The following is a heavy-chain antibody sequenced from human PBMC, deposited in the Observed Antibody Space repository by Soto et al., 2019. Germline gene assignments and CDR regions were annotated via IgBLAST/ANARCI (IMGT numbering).Heavy chain of an antibody. V-gene: IGHV1-69*13. Sequence: SVKVSCKASGGTFSSYAISWVRQAPGQGLEWMGGIIPIFGTANYAQKFQGRVTITADESTSTAYMELSSLRSEDTAVYYCARDNDSSGWTLSYYYGMDVWGQGTTVTVSS. CDR1: GGTFSSYA. D-gene: IGHD6-19*01. CDR3: ARDNDSSGWTLSYYYGMDV. J-gene: IGHJ6*02. CDR2: IIPIFGTA.